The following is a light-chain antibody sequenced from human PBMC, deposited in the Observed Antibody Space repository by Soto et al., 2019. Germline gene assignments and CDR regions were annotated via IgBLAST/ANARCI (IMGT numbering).Light chain of an antibody. CDR2: AAA. CDR1: QSIRNC. J-gene: IGKJ1*01. V-gene: IGKV1-5*03. Sequence: DLQMTQSPSPLSASVGDRVTITCRASQSIRNCLNWYQQKPGKAPKLLIYAAASLQSGVPSRFSGSGSGTDFTLTISSLQPEDFATYYCQQYNSYSWTFGQGTKVDIK. CDR3: QQYNSYSWT.